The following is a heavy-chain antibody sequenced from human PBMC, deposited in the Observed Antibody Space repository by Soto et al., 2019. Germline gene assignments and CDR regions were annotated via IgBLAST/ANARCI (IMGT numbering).Heavy chain of an antibody. CDR3: TTDPVTMIVVVPSSG. J-gene: IGHJ4*02. Sequence: PGGSLRLSCAASGFAFKNAWMTWVRQIPGKGLVWVGRIRSQTDDGTTDYAAPVKGRFTISRDDSKNTLYLQMYSLKTEDTAVYYCTTDPVTMIVVVPSSGWGQGTLVTVSS. D-gene: IGHD3-22*01. CDR1: GFAFKNAW. V-gene: IGHV3-15*01. CDR2: IRSQTDDGTT.